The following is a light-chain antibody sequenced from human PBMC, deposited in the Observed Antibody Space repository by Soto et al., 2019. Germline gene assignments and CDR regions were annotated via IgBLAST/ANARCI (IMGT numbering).Light chain of an antibody. V-gene: IGKV1-9*01. CDR3: QQSDSTPYT. CDR1: QVISTS. J-gene: IGKJ2*01. Sequence: DIQLTQSPSFLSPSIGESVTITCRASQVISTSLAWYQVKPGKAPKLLIYAASTLESGVPSRFSATVSGTEFSLTITSLQPEDFSTYYCQQSDSTPYTFGQGTKVDIK. CDR2: AAS.